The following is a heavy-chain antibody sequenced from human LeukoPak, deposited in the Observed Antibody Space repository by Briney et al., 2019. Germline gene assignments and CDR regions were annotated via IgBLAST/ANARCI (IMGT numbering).Heavy chain of an antibody. CDR1: GFTFSSYS. CDR2: ISTTSGIT. J-gene: IGHJ4*02. V-gene: IGHV3-48*04. CDR3: ARGGLGSWTSDY. D-gene: IGHD1-26*01. Sequence: GGSLRLSCAASGFTFSSYSMNWVRQAPGLGLEWLSYISTTSGITYYADSVQGRFTISRDNAKNSLYLQMNSLGVEETAVYFCARGGLGSWTSDYWGQGILVAASS.